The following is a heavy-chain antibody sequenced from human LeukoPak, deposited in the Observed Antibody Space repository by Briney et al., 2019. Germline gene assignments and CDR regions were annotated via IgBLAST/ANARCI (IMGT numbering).Heavy chain of an antibody. Sequence: ASVKVSCKASGYTFTSYGISWVRQAPGQGLQWMGWISAYNGNTNYAQKLQGRVTMTTDTSTSTAYMELRSLRSDDTAVYYCARAGGYYYGSALYNWFDPWGQGTLVTVSS. CDR3: ARAGGYYYGSALYNWFDP. D-gene: IGHD3-10*01. CDR1: GYTFTSYG. J-gene: IGHJ5*02. V-gene: IGHV1-18*01. CDR2: ISAYNGNT.